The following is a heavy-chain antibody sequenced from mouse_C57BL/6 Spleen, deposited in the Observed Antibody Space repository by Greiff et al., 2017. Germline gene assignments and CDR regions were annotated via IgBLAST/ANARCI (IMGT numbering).Heavy chain of an antibody. V-gene: IGHV1-15*01. J-gene: IGHJ2*01. Sequence: VKLMESGAELVRPGASVTLSCKASGYTFTDYEMHWVKQTPVHGLEWIGAIDPETGGTAYNQKFKGKAILTADKSSSTAYMELRSLTSEDSAVYYCTRSGLLLDYWGQGTTLTVSS. D-gene: IGHD2-3*01. CDR1: GYTFTDYE. CDR3: TRSGLLLDY. CDR2: IDPETGGT.